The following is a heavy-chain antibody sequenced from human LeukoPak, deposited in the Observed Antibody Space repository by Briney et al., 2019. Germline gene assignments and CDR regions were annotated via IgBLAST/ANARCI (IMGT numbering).Heavy chain of an antibody. V-gene: IGHV1-69*05. CDR2: IIPIFGTA. J-gene: IGHJ4*02. D-gene: IGHD3-22*01. CDR3: ATDPYYDSSGYTFDY. Sequence: ASVKVSCKASGGTFSSYAISWVRQAPGQGLEWMGGIIPIFGTANYAQKFQGRVTITTDESTSTAYMELSSLRSEDTAVYYCATDPYYDSSGYTFDYWGQGTLVTVSS. CDR1: GGTFSSYA.